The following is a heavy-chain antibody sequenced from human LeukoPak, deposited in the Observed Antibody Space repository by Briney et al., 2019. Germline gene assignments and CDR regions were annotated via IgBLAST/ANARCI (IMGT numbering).Heavy chain of an antibody. V-gene: IGHV4-4*07. Sequence: SETLSLTCTVSGGSISSYDSSWMRQPAGKGLEWIGRIYTSGSTNYNPSLKSRVTMSVYTSKNPFSMKLSSVTAADTAVYYCARDEGSSHWRQGTLVTVSS. J-gene: IGHJ4*02. D-gene: IGHD6-19*01. CDR3: ARDEGSSH. CDR1: GGSISSYD. CDR2: IYTSGST.